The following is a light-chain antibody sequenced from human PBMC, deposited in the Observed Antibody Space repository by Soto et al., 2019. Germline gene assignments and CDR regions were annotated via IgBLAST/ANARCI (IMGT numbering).Light chain of an antibody. CDR2: EVS. CDR3: AAWDDRLSGLV. J-gene: IGLJ2*01. Sequence: QSVLTQPASVSGSPGQSITISCTGTSSDVGGYNYVSWYQQHPGKAPKLMIYEVSNRPSGVSNRFSGSKSGNTASLTISGLQAEDEADYYCAAWDDRLSGLVFGRGTKLTVL. CDR1: SSDVGGYNY. V-gene: IGLV2-14*01.